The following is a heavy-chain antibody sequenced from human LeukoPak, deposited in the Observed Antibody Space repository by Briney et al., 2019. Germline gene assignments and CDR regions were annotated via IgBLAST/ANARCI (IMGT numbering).Heavy chain of an antibody. CDR2: ISWNSGSI. Sequence: GGSLRLSCAASGFTFDDYATHWVRQAPGKGLEWVSGISWNSGSIGYADSVKGRFTISRDNAKNSLYLQMNSLRAEDTALYYCAKDIRYYYDSSGPQGYFDYWGQGTLVTVSS. CDR3: AKDIRYYYDSSGPQGYFDY. J-gene: IGHJ4*02. D-gene: IGHD3-22*01. V-gene: IGHV3-9*01. CDR1: GFTFDDYA.